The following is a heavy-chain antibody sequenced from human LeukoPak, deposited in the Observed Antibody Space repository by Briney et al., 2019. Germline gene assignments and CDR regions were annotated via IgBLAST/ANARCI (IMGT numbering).Heavy chain of an antibody. CDR2: ISPSGDNE. D-gene: IGHD4-17*01. CDR3: ARDRDYASDY. Sequence: PGGSLRLSCAASGFTFSTYNMNWHRQAPGKGREWVSYISPSGDNEYYADSVKGRFTVSRDNARNSLFLQMNSLRVEDTAVYYCARDRDYASDYWGQGTLVTVSS. V-gene: IGHV3-48*01. J-gene: IGHJ4*02. CDR1: GFTFSTYN.